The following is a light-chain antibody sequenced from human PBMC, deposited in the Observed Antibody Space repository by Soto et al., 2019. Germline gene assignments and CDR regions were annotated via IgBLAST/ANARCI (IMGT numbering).Light chain of an antibody. CDR3: QSYDSSLSGCV. CDR2: GNT. CDR1: SFNIGADYD. Sequence: QSVLTQPPSVSAAPGQRVTISCTGNSFNIGADYDVHWYQQLPGTAPKLLIYGNTNRPSGVPDRFSGSKSGTSASLAITGLQAEDEADYYCQSYDSSLSGCVFGTGTKVTV. J-gene: IGLJ1*01. V-gene: IGLV1-40*01.